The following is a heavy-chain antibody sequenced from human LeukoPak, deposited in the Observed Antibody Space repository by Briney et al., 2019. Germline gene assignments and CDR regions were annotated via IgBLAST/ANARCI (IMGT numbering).Heavy chain of an antibody. CDR3: ARDQNSRIYSRGAFDI. V-gene: IGHV3-21*01. Sequence: PGGSLRLSCAASGFTFSSYSMNWVRQAPGKGLEWVSSISSSSSYIYYADSVKGRFTISRDNAKNSLYLQMNSLRAEDTAVYYCARDQNSRIYSRGAFDIWGQGTMVTVSS. CDR2: ISSSSSYI. CDR1: GFTFSSYS. J-gene: IGHJ3*02. D-gene: IGHD1-26*01.